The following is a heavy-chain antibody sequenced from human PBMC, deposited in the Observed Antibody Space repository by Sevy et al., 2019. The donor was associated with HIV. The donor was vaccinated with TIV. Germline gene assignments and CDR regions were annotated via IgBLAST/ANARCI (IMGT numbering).Heavy chain of an antibody. Sequence: GGSLRLSCAASGFTFSNTWMNWVRQAPGKGLEWVGRIKSKTDDGTTDYAAPVKGRFTISRDVSNNTLYLQMNSLKTEDTAVYYCTTGEDVYSSSWHPHYSYGMDVWGQGTTVTVSS. CDR1: GFTFSNTW. D-gene: IGHD6-13*01. J-gene: IGHJ6*02. V-gene: IGHV3-15*07. CDR2: IKSKTDDGTT. CDR3: TTGEDVYSSSWHPHYSYGMDV.